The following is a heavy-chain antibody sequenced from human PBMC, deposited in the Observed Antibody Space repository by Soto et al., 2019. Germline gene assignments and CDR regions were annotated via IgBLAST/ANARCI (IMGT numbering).Heavy chain of an antibody. V-gene: IGHV3-21*01. CDR2: ISSRSSNI. J-gene: IGHJ4*02. CDR1: GFTFSGYI. CDR3: ARGGVTLSYCSSTTCTSDY. D-gene: IGHD2-2*01. Sequence: PGGSLRLSCAASGFTFSGYIMNWVRQAPGKGPEWVSSISSRSSNIYYADSVKGRFTISRDNAKNSLYLQMNSLRAEDTAVYYCARGGVTLSYCSSTTCTSDYWGQGTLVTVSS.